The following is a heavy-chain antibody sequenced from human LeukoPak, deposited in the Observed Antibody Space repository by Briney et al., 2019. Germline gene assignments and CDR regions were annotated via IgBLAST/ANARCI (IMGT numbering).Heavy chain of an antibody. CDR2: IYSGGST. CDR1: GFTVSSNY. D-gene: IGHD3-10*01. Sequence: PPGSPRLPCAASGFTVSSNYMSWVRQAPGKGLEWVSVIYSGGSTYYADSVKGRFTISRDNSKNTLYLQKNSLRAEDTAVYYCAREAGVTMVRGYWYFDLWGRGSLVTVSS. J-gene: IGHJ2*01. V-gene: IGHV3-66*01. CDR3: AREAGVTMVRGYWYFDL.